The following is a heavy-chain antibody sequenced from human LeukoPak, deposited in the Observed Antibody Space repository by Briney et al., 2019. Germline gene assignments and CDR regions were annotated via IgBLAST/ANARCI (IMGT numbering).Heavy chain of an antibody. Sequence: GGSLRLSCAASGFTFSSCGMHWVRQAPGKGLEWVAVISYDGSNKYYADSVKGRFTISRDNSKNTLFLEMNSLRAEDTAVYYCATALTSGWYLDAFNIWGQGTMVTVSS. CDR1: GFTFSSCG. D-gene: IGHD6-19*01. J-gene: IGHJ3*02. CDR2: ISYDGSNK. V-gene: IGHV3-30*03. CDR3: ATALTSGWYLDAFNI.